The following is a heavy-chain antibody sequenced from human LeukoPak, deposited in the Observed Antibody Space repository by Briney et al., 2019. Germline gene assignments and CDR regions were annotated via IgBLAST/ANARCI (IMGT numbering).Heavy chain of an antibody. CDR3: TRGFRGPNFDY. Sequence: SETLSLTCAVYGGSFSVYHWSWIRQPPGKGLEWIGEINHSGSTNYIPSLKSRVTISGDTSKNQFSLKLSSVTAADTAVYYCTRGFRGPNFDYWGQGTLVTVSS. CDR2: INHSGST. D-gene: IGHD3-10*01. J-gene: IGHJ4*02. V-gene: IGHV4-34*01. CDR1: GGSFSVYH.